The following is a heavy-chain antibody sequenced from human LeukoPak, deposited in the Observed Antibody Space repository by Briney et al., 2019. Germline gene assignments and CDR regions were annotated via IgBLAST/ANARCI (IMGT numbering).Heavy chain of an antibody. D-gene: IGHD2-2*01. CDR1: GYSFTNYW. Sequence: GESLKISCKGSGYSFTNYWIDWVRQMPGKGLEWMGIIYPSDSDTRYSPSFQGQVTISADKSISTAYLQWGSLKASDTAMYYCARVISVPAAGNWFDPWGQGTLVTVSS. CDR2: IYPSDSDT. CDR3: ARVISVPAAGNWFDP. J-gene: IGHJ5*02. V-gene: IGHV5-51*01.